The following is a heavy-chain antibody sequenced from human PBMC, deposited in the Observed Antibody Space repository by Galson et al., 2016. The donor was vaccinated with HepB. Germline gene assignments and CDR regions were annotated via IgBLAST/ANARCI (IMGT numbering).Heavy chain of an antibody. CDR3: ARLTASWSRYYYGLDV. CDR2: IKQGGGQK. V-gene: IGHV3-7*01. Sequence: VRQAPGKGLEWVANIKQGGGQKYYVGSMKGRFPISRDNAKNSLDLQMNSLRAEDTAVYYCARLTASWSRYYYGLDVWGQGTTVTVSS. D-gene: IGHD7-27*01. J-gene: IGHJ6*02.